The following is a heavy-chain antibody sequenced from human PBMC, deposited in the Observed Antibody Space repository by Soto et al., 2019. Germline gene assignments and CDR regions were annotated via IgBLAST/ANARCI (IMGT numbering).Heavy chain of an antibody. CDR3: ARGYCSSTSCQYYFDD. Sequence: ASVKVSCKASGYTFTSYGISWVRQAPGQGLEWMGWISAYNGNTNYAQKLQGRVTITTDTSTSTAYMELSSLRSEDTAVYYCARGYCSSTSCQYYFDDWGQATRVTVAS. CDR2: ISAYNGNT. D-gene: IGHD2-2*01. CDR1: GYTFTSYG. J-gene: IGHJ4*02. V-gene: IGHV1-18*01.